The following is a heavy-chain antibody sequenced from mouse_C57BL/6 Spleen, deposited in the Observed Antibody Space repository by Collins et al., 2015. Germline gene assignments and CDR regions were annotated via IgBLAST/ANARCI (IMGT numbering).Heavy chain of an antibody. Sequence: QVQLQQSGAELVKPGASVKMSCKASGYTFATYPIQWMSQNHGKSLEWIGNFHPYNDDTKYNEKFKGKATLTVEKSSTTVYLELSRLTSDDSAVYYCARGSNWGFFDVWGTGTAVTVSS. CDR1: GYTFATYP. V-gene: IGHV1-47*01. CDR3: ARGSNWGFFDV. CDR2: FHPYNDDT. J-gene: IGHJ1*03. D-gene: IGHD4-1*01.